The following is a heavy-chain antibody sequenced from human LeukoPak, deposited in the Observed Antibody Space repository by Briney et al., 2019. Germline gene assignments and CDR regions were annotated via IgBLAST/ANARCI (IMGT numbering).Heavy chain of an antibody. CDR2: IYYSGST. J-gene: IGHJ3*02. V-gene: IGHV4-39*01. CDR1: GGSISSSSYY. D-gene: IGHD1-26*01. Sequence: SETLSLTCTVSGGSISSSSYYWGWIRQPPGKGLEWIGSIYYSGSTYYNPSLKSRVTISVDTSKNQFSLKLSSVTAADTAVYYCARRPIVGAFPGAFDIWGQGTMVTVSS. CDR3: ARRPIVGAFPGAFDI.